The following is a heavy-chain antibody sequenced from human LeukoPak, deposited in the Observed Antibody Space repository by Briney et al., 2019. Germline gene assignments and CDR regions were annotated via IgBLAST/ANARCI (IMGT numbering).Heavy chain of an antibody. V-gene: IGHV4-39*01. CDR3: ARRPQSYIDV. J-gene: IGHJ6*03. CDR2: INYSGNT. CDR1: GGPISSSSYY. Sequence: PSETLSLTCTVSGGPISSSSYYWGWIRQPPGKGLEWIGRINYSGNTFYNPSLKSRVTISVDTSKNQFSLNLSSVTAADTAVYYCARRPQSYIDVWGKGTTVTVSS.